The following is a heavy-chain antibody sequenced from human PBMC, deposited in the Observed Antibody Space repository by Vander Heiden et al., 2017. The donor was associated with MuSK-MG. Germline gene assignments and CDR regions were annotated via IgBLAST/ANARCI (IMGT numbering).Heavy chain of an antibody. Sequence: EVQLVESGGDLVQPGMSLRLSCAASGFTFDDYAMYWVRQVPGGGLGWVSGFNWNGRSTPMAALVKGRFPVTRDNAKTPFYFERNGLSPDERAIYYGAKGGGGGLLRELDNWGRGTLVTVSS. CDR1: GFTFDDYA. D-gene: IGHD3-16*01. CDR3: AKGGGGGLLRELDN. V-gene: IGHV3-9*01. CDR2: FNWNGRST. J-gene: IGHJ4*02.